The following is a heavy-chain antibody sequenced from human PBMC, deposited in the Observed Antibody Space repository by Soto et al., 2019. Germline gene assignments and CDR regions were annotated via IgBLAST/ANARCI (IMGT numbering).Heavy chain of an antibody. CDR2: ISYDGSNK. Sequence: QVQLVESGGGVVQPGRSLRLSCAASGFTFSSFGMHWVRQAPGKGLEWVAVISYDGSNKDYADSVKGRFTISRDNSKNTLYLQMNSLRAEDTAVYYCAKPVGATKAMETWGQGALVTVSS. J-gene: IGHJ5*02. CDR1: GFTFSSFG. V-gene: IGHV3-30*18. CDR3: AKPVGATKAMET. D-gene: IGHD1-26*01.